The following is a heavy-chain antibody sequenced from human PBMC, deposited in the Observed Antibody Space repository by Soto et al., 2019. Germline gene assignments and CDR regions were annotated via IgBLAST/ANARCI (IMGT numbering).Heavy chain of an antibody. J-gene: IGHJ4*02. CDR3: AKGVRPYYYDSSGYSFDH. CDR2: ISGSGGST. V-gene: IGHV3-23*01. CDR1: RFTFSSYA. Sequence: GESLKISCAASRFTFSSYAMSWVRQAPGKGLEWVSAISGSGGSTYYADSVKGRFTISRDNSKNTLDLQMNSLRAEDTAVYYCAKGVRPYYYDSSGYSFDHWGQGTLVTVSS. D-gene: IGHD3-22*01.